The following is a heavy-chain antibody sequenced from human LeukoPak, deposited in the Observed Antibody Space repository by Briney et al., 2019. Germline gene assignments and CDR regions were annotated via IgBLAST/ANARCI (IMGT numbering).Heavy chain of an antibody. CDR1: GFTFDDYA. CDR3: ARDRESSGWYPYYYYYGMDV. J-gene: IGHJ6*02. CDR2: ISWNSGSI. D-gene: IGHD6-19*01. V-gene: IGHV3-9*01. Sequence: GGSLRLSCAASGFTFDDYAMHWVRQAPGKGLEWVSDISWNSGSIGYADSVKGRFTISRDNAKNSLYLQMNSLRAEDTAVYYCARDRESSGWYPYYYYYGMDVWGQGTTVTVSS.